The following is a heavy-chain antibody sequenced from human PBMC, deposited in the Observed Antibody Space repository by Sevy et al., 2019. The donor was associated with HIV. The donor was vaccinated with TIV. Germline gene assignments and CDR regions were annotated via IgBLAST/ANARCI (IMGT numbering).Heavy chain of an antibody. J-gene: IGHJ4*02. V-gene: IGHV3-30*04. CDR1: GFTFSSYA. D-gene: IGHD6-6*01. Sequence: GGSLRLSCAASGFTFSSYAMHWVRQAPGKGLEWVAVISYDGSNKYYADSVKGRLTISRDNSKNTLYLQMNSLRAEDTAVYYCARSPYSSSVGFDYWGQGTLVTVSS. CDR3: ARSPYSSSVGFDY. CDR2: ISYDGSNK.